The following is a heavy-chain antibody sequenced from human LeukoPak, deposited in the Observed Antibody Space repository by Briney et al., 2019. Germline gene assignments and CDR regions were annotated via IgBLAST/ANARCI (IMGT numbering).Heavy chain of an antibody. D-gene: IGHD6-13*01. CDR2: ISGSGGNT. V-gene: IGHV3-23*01. J-gene: IGHJ5*02. CDR1: GFTFSSYA. CDR3: AREVWQQLVQGDWFDP. Sequence: GGSLRLSCAASGFTFSSYAMSWVRQAPGKGLEWVSAISGSGGNTYYADSVKGRFTISRDNYKNTLYLQMNSLRAEDTAVYYCAREVWQQLVQGDWFDPWGQGTLVTVSS.